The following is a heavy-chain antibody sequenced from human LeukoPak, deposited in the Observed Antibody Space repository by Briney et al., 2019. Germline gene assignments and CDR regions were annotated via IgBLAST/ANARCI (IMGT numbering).Heavy chain of an antibody. Sequence: SETLSLTCAVYGGSFSGYYWSWIRQPPGKGLEWIGEINHSGSTNYNPSLKSRVTISVDTSKNQFSLKLSSVTAADTAVYYCARGTRYYYDSSAYYFFDYWGQGTLVTVSS. D-gene: IGHD3-22*01. J-gene: IGHJ4*02. CDR3: ARGTRYYYDSSAYYFFDY. CDR2: INHSGST. CDR1: GGSFSGYY. V-gene: IGHV4-34*01.